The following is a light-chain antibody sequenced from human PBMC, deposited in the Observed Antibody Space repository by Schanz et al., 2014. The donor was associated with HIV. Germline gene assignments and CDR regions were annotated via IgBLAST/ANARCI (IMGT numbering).Light chain of an antibody. CDR3: QSYDSSLGYV. J-gene: IGLJ1*01. V-gene: IGLV1-51*01. CDR2: DND. Sequence: QSVLTQPPSVSAAPGQKVIISCSGITSNIGNNFVSWYQQFPGTAPKLLIYDNDKRPSGIPDRFSGSKSGTSATLGIAGLQVEDEAEYFCQSYDSSLGYVFGTGTKLTVL. CDR1: TSNIGNNF.